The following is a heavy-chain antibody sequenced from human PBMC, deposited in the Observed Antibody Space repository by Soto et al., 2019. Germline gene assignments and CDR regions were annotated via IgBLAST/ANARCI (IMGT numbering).Heavy chain of an antibody. CDR3: ARGSHCGGDCYSGYYYYYGMDV. V-gene: IGHV4-61*01. CDR1: GGSVSSGRNY. CDR2: MYYSRST. D-gene: IGHD2-21*02. Sequence: TGTLTLTCTVSGGSVSSGRNYWNWIRQPPGKGLEWIGYMYYSRSTNYNPSLKSRVTIAVDTSKNQFSLKLTSVTAADKAVYYCARGSHCGGDCYSGYYYYYGMDVWGQGTTVTVSS. J-gene: IGHJ6*02.